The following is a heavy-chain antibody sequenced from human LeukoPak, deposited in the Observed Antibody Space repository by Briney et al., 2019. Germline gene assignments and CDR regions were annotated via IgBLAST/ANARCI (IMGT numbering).Heavy chain of an antibody. Sequence: ASVKVSCKASGYTFSNYGITWVRQAPGQGLEWMGRISAYNGNTNYAQKLQGRVSMTTDTSTSTAYMELRSLRSDDTAVYYCARDLDEVVVGGLDYWGQGTLVTVSS. CDR3: ARDLDEVVVGGLDY. CDR1: GYTFSNYG. J-gene: IGHJ4*02. CDR2: ISAYNGNT. D-gene: IGHD2-15*01. V-gene: IGHV1-18*01.